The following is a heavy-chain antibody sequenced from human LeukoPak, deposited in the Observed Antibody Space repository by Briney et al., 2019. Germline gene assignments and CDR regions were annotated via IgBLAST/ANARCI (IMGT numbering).Heavy chain of an antibody. Sequence: GASVKVSCKASGYSFTGYYMHWVRQAPGPGLEWMGWINPNSGGRNYEQKSHVRVTMTRATPISTAYMELSRLRSDDTALYYWARNDILTGYYEYYSDYWGQGTLVTVSS. CDR2: INPNSGGR. D-gene: IGHD3-9*01. J-gene: IGHJ4*02. CDR1: GYSFTGYY. CDR3: ARNDILTGYYEYYSDY. V-gene: IGHV1-2*02.